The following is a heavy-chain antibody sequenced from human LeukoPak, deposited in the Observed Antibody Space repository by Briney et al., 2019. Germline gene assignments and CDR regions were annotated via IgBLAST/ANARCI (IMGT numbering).Heavy chain of an antibody. V-gene: IGHV4-39*07. J-gene: IGHJ5*02. D-gene: IGHD2-2*01. CDR1: GGSISSSSYY. CDR3: ARALQRGVPAAIHINMWFDP. CDR2: IYYSGST. Sequence: PSETLSLTCTVSGGSISSSSYYWGWIRQPPGKGLEWIGSIYYSGSTYYNPSLKSRVTISVDTSKNQFSLKLSSVTAADTAVYYCARALQRGVPAAIHINMWFDPWGQGTLVTVSS.